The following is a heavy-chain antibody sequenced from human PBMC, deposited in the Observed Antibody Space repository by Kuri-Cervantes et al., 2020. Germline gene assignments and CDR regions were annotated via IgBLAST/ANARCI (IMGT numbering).Heavy chain of an antibody. CDR3: ARECSGYEDSYYFDY. J-gene: IGHJ4*02. D-gene: IGHD5-12*01. V-gene: IGHV1-18*01. Sequence: ASVKVSCKASGYTFTSYGISWVRQAPGQGLEWMGWISAYNGNTNYAQKLQGRVTMTTDTSTSTAYMELRSLRSEDTAVYYCARECSGYEDSYYFDYWGQGTLVTVSS. CDR1: GYTFTSYG. CDR2: ISAYNGNT.